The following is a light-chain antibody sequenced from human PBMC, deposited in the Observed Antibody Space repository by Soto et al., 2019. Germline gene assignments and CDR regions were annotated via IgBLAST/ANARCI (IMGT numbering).Light chain of an antibody. CDR1: QGISSA. CDR3: PQFDSYPIT. V-gene: IGKV1-13*02. J-gene: IGKJ5*01. Sequence: AIQLTQSPPSLSASVGDRVTITCRASQGISSALAWYQQKPGKAPYLLIYDASSLQSGVPSRFSGSASGTDFTLTISSLQHEDFATYYCPQFDSYPITFGQGTRLAIK. CDR2: DAS.